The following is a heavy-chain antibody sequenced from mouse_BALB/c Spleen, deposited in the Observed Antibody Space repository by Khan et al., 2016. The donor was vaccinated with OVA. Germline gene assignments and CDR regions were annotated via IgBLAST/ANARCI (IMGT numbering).Heavy chain of an antibody. J-gene: IGHJ4*01. D-gene: IGHD4-1*01. CDR3: ARDRGLGRAMDY. CDR2: IWGEGST. CDR1: GFSLTGYG. Sequence: QVQLKESGPGLVAPSQSLSITCTVSGFSLTGYGVNWVRQPPGKGLEWLGMIWGEGSTDYNSALKSRLSISKDKSKSKVFLKMNSLQTDDTARSYCARDRGLGRAMDYWGQGTSVTVSS. V-gene: IGHV2-6-7*01.